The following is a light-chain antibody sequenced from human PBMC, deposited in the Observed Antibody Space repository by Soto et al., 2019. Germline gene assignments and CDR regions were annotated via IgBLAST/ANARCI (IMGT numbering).Light chain of an antibody. CDR2: EVS. J-gene: IGLJ1*01. CDR1: SSDAGGYNY. V-gene: IGLV2-14*01. Sequence: QSALTQPASVSGSPGQSITISCTGTSSDAGGYNYVSWYQQHPGKVPKLMIFEVSNRPSGVSNRFSGSKSGNTASLTISGLQAEDEADYYCSSYTSSSTRVFGTGTKLTVL. CDR3: SSYTSSSTRV.